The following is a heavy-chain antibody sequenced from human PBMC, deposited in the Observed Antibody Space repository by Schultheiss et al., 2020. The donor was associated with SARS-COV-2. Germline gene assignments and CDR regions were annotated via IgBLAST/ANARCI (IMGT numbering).Heavy chain of an antibody. D-gene: IGHD3-10*02. CDR2: ISSSSSYT. Sequence: GGSLRLSCAASRFTFSSYAMSWVRQAPGKGLEWVSYISSSSSYTNYADSVKGRFTISRDNAKNSLYLQMNSLRAEDTAVYYCARDVRGYGMDVWGQGTTVTVSS. V-gene: IGHV3-21*05. J-gene: IGHJ6*02. CDR3: ARDVRGYGMDV. CDR1: RFTFSSYA.